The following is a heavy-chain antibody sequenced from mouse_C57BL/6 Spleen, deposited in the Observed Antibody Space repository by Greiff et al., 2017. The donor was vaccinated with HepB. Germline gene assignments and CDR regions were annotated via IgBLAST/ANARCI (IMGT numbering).Heavy chain of an antibody. CDR1: GFTFSDYG. D-gene: IGHD2-2*01. J-gene: IGHJ3*01. CDR2: ISSGSSTI. CDR3: ARDLYVYAVAWFAY. Sequence: DVHLVESGGGLAKPGGSLKLSCAASGFTFSDYGMHWVRQAPEKGLEWVAYISSGSSTIYYADTVKGRFTISRDNAKNTLFLQMTSLRSEDTAMYYCARDLYVYAVAWFAYWGQGTLVTVSA. V-gene: IGHV5-17*01.